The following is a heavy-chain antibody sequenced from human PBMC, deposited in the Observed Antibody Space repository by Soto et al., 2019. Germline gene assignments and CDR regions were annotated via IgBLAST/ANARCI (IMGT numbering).Heavy chain of an antibody. J-gene: IGHJ6*04. V-gene: IGHV4-39*01. D-gene: IGHD5-12*01. CDR3: ARLGVATIRDYYYYGMDV. Sequence: SETLSLTCTVSGGSISSSSYYWGWIRQPPGKGLEWIGSIYYSGSTYYNPSLKSRVTISVDTSKNQFSLKLSSVTAVDTAVYYCARLGVATIRDYYYYGMDVWGEGTTVTVSS. CDR2: IYYSGST. CDR1: GGSISSSSYY.